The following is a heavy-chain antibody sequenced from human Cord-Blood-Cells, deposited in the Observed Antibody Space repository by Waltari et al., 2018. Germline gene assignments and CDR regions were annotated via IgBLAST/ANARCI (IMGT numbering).Heavy chain of an antibody. V-gene: IGHV4-34*01. D-gene: IGHD6-19*01. J-gene: IGHJ3*02. CDR2: INHSGST. CDR1: GGSFSGYY. CDR3: ARLGYSSGWYAFDI. Sequence: QVQLQQWGAGLLKPSETLSLTCAVYGGSFSGYYWSWIRQPPGKGLEWIGEINHSGSTNANPSLKSRVTISVDTSKNQFSLKLSSVTAADTAVYYCARLGYSSGWYAFDIWGQGTMVTVSS.